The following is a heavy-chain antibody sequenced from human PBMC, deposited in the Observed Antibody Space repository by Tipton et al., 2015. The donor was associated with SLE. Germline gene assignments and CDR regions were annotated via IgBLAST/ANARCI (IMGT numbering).Heavy chain of an antibody. V-gene: IGHV3-23*01. CDR2: ISGGAGST. CDR3: ARGQWFRGWAYFDY. CDR1: EFIFSDHA. D-gene: IGHD3-10*01. J-gene: IGHJ4*02. Sequence: SLRLSCAASEFIFSDHAMHWVRQAPGKGLEWVSTISGGAGSTYYADSVKGRFTISRDNAKNSLYLQMNSLRAEDTAVYFCARGQWFRGWAYFDYWGQGTLVTVSS.